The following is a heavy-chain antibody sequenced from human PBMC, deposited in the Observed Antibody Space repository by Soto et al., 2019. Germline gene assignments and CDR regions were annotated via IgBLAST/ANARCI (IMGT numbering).Heavy chain of an antibody. J-gene: IGHJ5*01. V-gene: IGHV4-39*01. D-gene: IGHD3-10*01. CDR3: ARQGASGDYFRNFLWFDF. CDR1: GGSISSTTYF. CDR2: IYYSGST. Sequence: SETLSLTCTVSGGSISSTTYFWAWIRQPPGKGPQWIGSIYYSGSTYFNPSLRSRVTMSVDTSENQFSLRLNSVTAADTATYCCARQGASGDYFRNFLWFDFWATEPWSPSPQ.